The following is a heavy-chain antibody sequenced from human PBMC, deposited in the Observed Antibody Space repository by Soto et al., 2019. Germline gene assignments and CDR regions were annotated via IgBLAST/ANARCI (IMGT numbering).Heavy chain of an antibody. CDR3: AINVGETEAAGSEPFDY. CDR1: GGTFSSYT. D-gene: IGHD6-13*01. J-gene: IGHJ4*02. Sequence: HVQLVQSGAEVKKPGSSVKVACKASGGTFSSYTISWVRQAPGNGLEWMGRIIRILGIANYAQKFQGRVTITANKYTRPAYIERSSLSSEDTAVYYGAINVGETEAAGSEPFDYWGQGTLVTVSS. CDR2: IIRILGIA. V-gene: IGHV1-69*02.